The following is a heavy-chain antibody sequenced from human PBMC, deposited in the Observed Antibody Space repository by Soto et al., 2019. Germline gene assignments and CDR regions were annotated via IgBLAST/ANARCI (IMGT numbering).Heavy chain of an antibody. V-gene: IGHV1-18*01. CDR2: ISTSNGYT. D-gene: IGHD3-3*01. J-gene: IGHJ6*02. CDR1: GYSISTYG. CDR3: ARDRSFALLEWSPSYSYGIDV. Sequence: ASVKVSCKASGYSISTYGSSCVSHDPGQGLEWMGWISTSNGYTNYAQKFQGRVSMTTDTSTNTAYMEVRSLRSDDTAFYFCARDRSFALLEWSPSYSYGIDVWGQGTSVTVSS.